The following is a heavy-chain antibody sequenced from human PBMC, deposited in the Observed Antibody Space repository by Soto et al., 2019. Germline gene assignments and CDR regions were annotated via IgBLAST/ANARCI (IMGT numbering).Heavy chain of an antibody. CDR1: GYTFTSYA. V-gene: IGHV1-3*01. D-gene: IGHD5-18*01. J-gene: IGHJ4*02. Sequence: ASVKVSCKASGYTFTSYAMHWVRQAPGQRLEWMGWINAVNGNTKYSQKFQGRVTITRDTSASTAYMELSSLRSEDTAVYYCARGHSYGYGFYVXWGQGTLVTVSX. CDR2: INAVNGNT. CDR3: ARGHSYGYGFYVX.